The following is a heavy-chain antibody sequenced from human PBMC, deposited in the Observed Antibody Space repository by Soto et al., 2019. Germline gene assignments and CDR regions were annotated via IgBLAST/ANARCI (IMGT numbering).Heavy chain of an antibody. Sequence: ASVKVSCKASGYTFTSYGISWVRQAPGQGLEWMGWISAYNGNTNYAQKLQGRVTMTTDTSTSTAYMELRSLRSDDTAVYYCARDTQYYYDSSGYPIDYWGQGTLVTVSS. J-gene: IGHJ4*02. CDR3: ARDTQYYYDSSGYPIDY. D-gene: IGHD3-22*01. CDR2: ISAYNGNT. CDR1: GYTFTSYG. V-gene: IGHV1-18*01.